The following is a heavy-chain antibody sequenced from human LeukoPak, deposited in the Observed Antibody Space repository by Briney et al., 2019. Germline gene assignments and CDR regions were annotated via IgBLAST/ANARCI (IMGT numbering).Heavy chain of an antibody. J-gene: IGHJ4*02. CDR1: GFTFSSYA. V-gene: IGHV3-23*01. D-gene: IGHD1-26*01. CDR3: AKVDSGNWAGRYYFDY. CDR2: ISGSGGST. Sequence: PGGSLRLSCAASGFTFSSYAMSWVRQAPGKGLEWVSAISGSGGSTYYADSVKGRFTISRDNSKNTLYLQMNSLRAEDTAVYYCAKVDSGNWAGRYYFDYWGQGTLVTVSS.